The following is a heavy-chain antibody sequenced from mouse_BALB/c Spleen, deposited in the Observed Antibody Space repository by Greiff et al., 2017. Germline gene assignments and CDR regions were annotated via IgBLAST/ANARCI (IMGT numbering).Heavy chain of an antibody. V-gene: IGHV5-6-5*01. D-gene: IGHD2-10*02. CDR2: ISSGGST. CDR1: GFTFSSYA. Sequence: EVKVVESGGGLVKPGGSLKLSCAASGFTFSSYAMSWVRQTPEKRLEWVASISSGGSTYYPDSVKGRFTISRDNARNILYLQMSSLRSEDTAMYYCAREGYGNYDAMDYWGQGTSVTVSS. J-gene: IGHJ4*01. CDR3: AREGYGNYDAMDY.